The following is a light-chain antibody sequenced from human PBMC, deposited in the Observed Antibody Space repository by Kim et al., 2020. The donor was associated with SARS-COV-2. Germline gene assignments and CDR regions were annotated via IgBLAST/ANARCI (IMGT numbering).Light chain of an antibody. Sequence: SSELTQDPAVSVALGKTVSITCQGDSLRSYYATWYQQKPGQAPLLVIYGKNNRPSGIPDRFSGSSSGNTASLTITGTQAGDEADYYCNSRDSNDNVVFGGGTQLTVL. J-gene: IGLJ2*01. CDR1: SLRSYY. V-gene: IGLV3-19*01. CDR2: GKN. CDR3: NSRDSNDNVV.